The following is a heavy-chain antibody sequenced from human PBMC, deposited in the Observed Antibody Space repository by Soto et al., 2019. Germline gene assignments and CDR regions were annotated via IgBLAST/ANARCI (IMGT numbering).Heavy chain of an antibody. J-gene: IGHJ6*02. CDR3: ARGGQSGSYPGYYYYAMDV. CDR2: ISAYNGNT. D-gene: IGHD1-26*01. V-gene: IGHV1-18*01. Sequence: QVQLVQSGAEVKKPGASVKVSCKASGYTFTSYGIRWVRQAPGQGLEWMGWISAYNGNTNYAQKLQGTVTMSTDTSTSTASLALRSLRSDDTAVYYCARGGQSGSYPGYYYYAMDVWGQGTTVTVSS. CDR1: GYTFTSYG.